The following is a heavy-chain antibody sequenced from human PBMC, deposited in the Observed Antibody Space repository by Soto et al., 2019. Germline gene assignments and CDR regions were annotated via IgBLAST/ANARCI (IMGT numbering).Heavy chain of an antibody. CDR2: TSCGGGTS. CDR3: ARDSVAAAGTTDY. J-gene: IGHJ4*02. D-gene: IGHD6-13*01. V-gene: IGHV3-23*01. Sequence: GSLRLSCVASGFTFTSHAMNWVRQAPGKGVEWVATSCGGGTSFYADSVKGRFTISRDNSKNTLYLQMNSLRAEDTAVYYCARDSVAAAGTTDYWGQGTLVTVSS. CDR1: GFTFTSHA.